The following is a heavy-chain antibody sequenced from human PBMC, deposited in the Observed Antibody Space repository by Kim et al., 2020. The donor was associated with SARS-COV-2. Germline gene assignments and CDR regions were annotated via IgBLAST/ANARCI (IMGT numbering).Heavy chain of an antibody. CDR2: INHSGST. Sequence: SETLSLTCAVYGGSFSGYYRSWIRQPPGKGLEWIGEINHSGSTNYNPSLKSRVTISVDTSKNQFSLKLSSVTAADTAVYYCARMGHPGYSSSWHRTGGGFYFDYWGQGTLVTVSS. CDR1: GGSFSGYY. J-gene: IGHJ4*02. V-gene: IGHV4-34*01. D-gene: IGHD6-13*01. CDR3: ARMGHPGYSSSWHRTGGGFYFDY.